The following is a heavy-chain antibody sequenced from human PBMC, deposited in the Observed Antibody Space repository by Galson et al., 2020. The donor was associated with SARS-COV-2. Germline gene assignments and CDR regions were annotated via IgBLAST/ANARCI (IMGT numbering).Heavy chain of an antibody. CDR3: AREENFFLVGTATRVGYCDY. CDR1: GGSFSGYY. J-gene: IGHJ4*02. CDR2: INSSGST. D-gene: IGHD2-21*02. V-gene: IGHV4-34*01. Sequence: SETLSLTCAVYGGSFSGYYWSWIRQPPGKGLEWIGEINSSGSTNYNPSLKSRVTISVDTSKNHFSLKLSSVTAADTAVYYCAREENFFLVGTATRVGYCDYWGRGTLATVAS.